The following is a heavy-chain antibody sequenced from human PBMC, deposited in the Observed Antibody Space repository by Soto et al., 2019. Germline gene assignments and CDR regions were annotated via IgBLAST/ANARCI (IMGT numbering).Heavy chain of an antibody. CDR3: AREAATGVYHGMDV. Sequence: QVQLVQSGAEVKKPGASVKVSCKASGYTFTSYEINWVRQATGQGLEWMGWMNPHSGNKGYAQKFQGRVSMTRNTAISTAYMELSSLRSEDTAVYYCAREAATGVYHGMDVWGQGTTVIVSS. D-gene: IGHD6-13*01. J-gene: IGHJ6*02. CDR2: MNPHSGNK. CDR1: GYTFTSYE. V-gene: IGHV1-8*02.